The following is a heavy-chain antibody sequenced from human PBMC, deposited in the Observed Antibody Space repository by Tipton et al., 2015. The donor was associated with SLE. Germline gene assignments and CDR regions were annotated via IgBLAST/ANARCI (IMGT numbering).Heavy chain of an antibody. D-gene: IGHD3-3*01. Sequence: TLSLTCTVSGGSISSSSYYWGWIRQPPGKGLEWIGSIYYSGSTNYNPSLKSRVTISVDTSKNQFSLKLSSVTAADTAVYYCARSHDFWSGYYRYWGQGTLVTVSS. CDR3: ARSHDFWSGYYRY. J-gene: IGHJ4*02. CDR2: IYYSGST. CDR1: GGSISSSSYY. V-gene: IGHV4-39*07.